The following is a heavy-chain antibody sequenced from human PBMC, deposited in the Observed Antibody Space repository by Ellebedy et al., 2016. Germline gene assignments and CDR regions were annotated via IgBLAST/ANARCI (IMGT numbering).Heavy chain of an antibody. D-gene: IGHD3-16*01. CDR1: GFTFSTYS. V-gene: IGHV3-7*01. CDR3: ARDPSFNHHDEFDY. CDR2: IKQDGSAK. Sequence: GGSLRLXXAASGFTFSTYSMSWVRQAPGKGLEWVANIKQDGSAKYYVDSVKGRFTISRDNAKNSLYLQMNSLRAEDTAVYYCARDPSFNHHDEFDYWGQGTLVTVSS. J-gene: IGHJ4*02.